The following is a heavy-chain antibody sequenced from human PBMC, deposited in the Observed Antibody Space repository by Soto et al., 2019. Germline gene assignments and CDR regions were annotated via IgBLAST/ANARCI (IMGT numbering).Heavy chain of an antibody. Sequence: GASVKVSCKASGFTFTSSAVQWVRQARGQRLEWIGWIVVGSGNTNYAQKFQERVTITRDMSTSTAYMELSSLRSEDTAVYYCAADGGYCSGGSCYSDNRFDYWGQGTLVTVSS. CDR1: GFTFTSSA. D-gene: IGHD2-15*01. J-gene: IGHJ4*02. V-gene: IGHV1-58*01. CDR3: AADGGYCSGGSCYSDNRFDY. CDR2: IVVGSGNT.